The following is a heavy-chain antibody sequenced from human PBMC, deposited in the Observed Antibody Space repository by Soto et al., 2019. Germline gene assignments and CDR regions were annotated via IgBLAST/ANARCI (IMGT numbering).Heavy chain of an antibody. CDR1: GYTFKDYF. D-gene: IGHD1-7*01. Sequence: ASVKVSCKASGYTFKDYFLHRVRQAPGQGLEWMGWINSNTGGTNYAQKFQGRVTMTRDTPISTAYMELSRLTSDDTAVYHGARESVVTGTHHFDYWGQGTLVTVSS. CDR2: INSNTGGT. V-gene: IGHV1-2*02. CDR3: ARESVVTGTHHFDY. J-gene: IGHJ4*02.